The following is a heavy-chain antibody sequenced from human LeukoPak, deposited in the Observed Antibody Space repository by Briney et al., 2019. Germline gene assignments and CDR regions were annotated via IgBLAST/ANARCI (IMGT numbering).Heavy chain of an antibody. CDR2: VYHSGST. CDR3: ARGGRGVMMIAAINWFDP. J-gene: IGHJ5*02. V-gene: IGHV4-38-2*02. Sequence: SETLPLTCTVSGYPISNPYYWGWIRQPPGKGLEWIGSVYHSGSTYYNPSLKSRVTISVDTSKNHFSLKLTSVTAADTAVYYCARGGRGVMMIAAINWFDPWGQGTLVTVSS. CDR1: GYPISNPYY. D-gene: IGHD2-15*01.